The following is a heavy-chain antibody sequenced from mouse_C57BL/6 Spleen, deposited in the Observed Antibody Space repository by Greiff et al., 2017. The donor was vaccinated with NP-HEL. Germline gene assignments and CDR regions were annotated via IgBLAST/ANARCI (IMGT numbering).Heavy chain of an antibody. CDR2: INPNNGGT. CDR1: GYTFTDYY. Sequence: VQLQQSGPELVKPGASVKISCKASGYTFTDYYMNWVKQSHGKSLEWIGDINPNNGGTSYNQKFKGKASLTVDKSSSTAYMELRSLTSEDSAVYYCARDVPYYFDYWGQGTTLTVSS. CDR3: ARDVPYYFDY. V-gene: IGHV1-26*01. J-gene: IGHJ2*01.